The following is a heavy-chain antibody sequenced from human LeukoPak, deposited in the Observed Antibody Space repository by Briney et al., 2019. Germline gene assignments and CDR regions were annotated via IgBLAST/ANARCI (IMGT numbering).Heavy chain of an antibody. CDR2: INDGGGNT. CDR1: RFTFSNFA. CDR3: AKLIHPYTSSWYPFDS. J-gene: IGHJ4*02. Sequence: GGSLRLSCAASRFTFSNFALIWVRQAPGKGLEWVSIINDGGGNTYYADSVKGRFTISRDNSKNTLYLQMNSLGAEDTAIYYCAKLIHPYTSSWYPFDSWGQGTLVTVSS. V-gene: IGHV3-23*01. D-gene: IGHD6-13*01.